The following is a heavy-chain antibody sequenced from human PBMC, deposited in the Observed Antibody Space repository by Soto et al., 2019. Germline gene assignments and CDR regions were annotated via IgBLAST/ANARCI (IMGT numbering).Heavy chain of an antibody. D-gene: IGHD2-2*02. J-gene: IGHJ6*02. V-gene: IGHV1-69*06. Sequence: VASVKVSCKATGSTFSSYSSSWVRQTPGQGREWMGWIIPIFGTANYAQKFQGRVTITADKSTSTAYMELSSLRSEDTAVYYCARDGGCSSTSCYRGDYYYYYGMDVWGQGTTVTVSS. CDR2: IIPIFGTA. CDR1: GSTFSSYS. CDR3: ARDGGCSSTSCYRGDYYYYYGMDV.